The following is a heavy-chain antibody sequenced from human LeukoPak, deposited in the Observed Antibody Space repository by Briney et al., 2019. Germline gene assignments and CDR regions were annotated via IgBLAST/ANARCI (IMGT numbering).Heavy chain of an antibody. J-gene: IGHJ4*02. CDR1: GFTFSGSA. V-gene: IGHV3-73*01. CDR3: TRLDGYRLIDY. CDR2: IRSKANSYAT. D-gene: IGHD3-16*02. Sequence: GGSLRLSCAASGFTFSGSAMHWVRQASGKGLEWVGRIRSKANSYATAYAASVKGRFTISRDDSKNTAYLQMNSLKTEDTAVYYCTRLDGYRLIDYWGQGTLVTVSS.